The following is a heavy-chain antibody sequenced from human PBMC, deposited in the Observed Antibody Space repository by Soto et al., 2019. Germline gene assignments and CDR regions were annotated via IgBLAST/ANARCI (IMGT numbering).Heavy chain of an antibody. V-gene: IGHV4-59*08. CDR1: DRSFSSNS. D-gene: IGHD2-2*01. Sequence: SATLSLTCTASDRSFSSNSWPWFRQHPGKGLEWIGYIYYGGTTRYNPSLESRVTVSLETSKSQFSLTLSSVAASDTAVYYCARLGFYYQSLDPWGHGTLVTVS. J-gene: IGHJ5*02. CDR3: ARLGFYYQSLDP. CDR2: IYYGGTT.